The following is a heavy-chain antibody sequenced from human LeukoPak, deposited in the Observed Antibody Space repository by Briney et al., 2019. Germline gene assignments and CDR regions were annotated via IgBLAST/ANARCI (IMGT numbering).Heavy chain of an antibody. CDR1: GGTFISYA. CDR3: ARAQEMATMRGWYFDL. D-gene: IGHD5-24*01. V-gene: IGHV1-69*05. CDR2: IIPIFGPA. J-gene: IGHJ2*01. Sequence: SVKVSCKASGGTFISYAISWVRQAPGQGREWMGGIIPIFGPATHAQKSQGIVTITTDESTSTASIDLSSLRSQDTAVYYCARAQEMATMRGWYFDLWGRGTLVTVSS.